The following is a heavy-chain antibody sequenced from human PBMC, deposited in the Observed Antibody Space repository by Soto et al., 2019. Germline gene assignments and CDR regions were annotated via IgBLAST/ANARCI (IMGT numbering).Heavy chain of an antibody. Sequence: GSLRLSCAASGFTFSSYSMNWVRQAPGKGLEWVSYISSSSSTIYYADSVKGRFTISRDNAKNSLYLQMNSLKDEDTAVYYCARGCSSTSCYGTFDYWGQGTLVTVSS. V-gene: IGHV3-48*02. J-gene: IGHJ4*02. D-gene: IGHD2-2*01. CDR2: ISSSSSTI. CDR3: ARGCSSTSCYGTFDY. CDR1: GFTFSSYS.